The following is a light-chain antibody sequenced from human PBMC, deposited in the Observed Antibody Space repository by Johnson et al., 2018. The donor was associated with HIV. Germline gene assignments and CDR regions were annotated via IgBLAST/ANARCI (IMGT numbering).Light chain of an antibody. J-gene: IGLJ1*01. CDR1: SSNIGNNY. Sequence: QSVLTQSPSVSAAPGQKVTISCSGSSSNIGNNYVSWYQQLPGTAPKLLICENNKRPSGIPDRFSGSKSGTSATLGITGIQTGDEADYYCGTWDRNLSGHVFGTGTKVTVL. CDR2: ENN. V-gene: IGLV1-51*02. CDR3: GTWDRNLSGHV.